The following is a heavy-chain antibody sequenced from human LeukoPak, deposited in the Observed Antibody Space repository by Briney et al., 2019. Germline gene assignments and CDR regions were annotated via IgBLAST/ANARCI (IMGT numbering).Heavy chain of an antibody. Sequence: SETLCLTCAVYGGSFSGYYWSWIRQPPGKGLEWIGEINHSGSTNYNPSLKSRVTISVDTSKNQFSLKLSSVTAADTAVYYCARGGGDYHAGPYCFDCWCRGTLVTVSS. CDR3: ARGGGDYHAGPYCFDC. CDR2: INHSGST. D-gene: IGHD4-17*01. CDR1: GGSFSGYY. J-gene: IGHJ4*02. V-gene: IGHV4-34*01.